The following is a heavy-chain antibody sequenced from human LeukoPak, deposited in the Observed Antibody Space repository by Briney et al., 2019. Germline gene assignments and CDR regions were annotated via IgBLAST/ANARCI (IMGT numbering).Heavy chain of an antibody. CDR1: GGSFSGYY. D-gene: IGHD6-13*01. J-gene: IGHJ4*02. V-gene: IGHV4-34*01. CDR3: ARKVAAARGYFDY. Sequence: SETLSLTCAVYGGSFSGYYWSWIRQPPGKGLEWIGEVKHSGSTNYNPSLKSRVTISVDTSKNQFSLKLSSVAAADTAVYYCARKVAAARGYFDYWGQGTLVTVSS. CDR2: VKHSGST.